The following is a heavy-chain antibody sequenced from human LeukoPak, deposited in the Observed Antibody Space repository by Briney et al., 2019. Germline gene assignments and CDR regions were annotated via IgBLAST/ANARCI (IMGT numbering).Heavy chain of an antibody. CDR3: ARWTGYSSSSSGPFDP. CDR1: GYTFTSYG. V-gene: IGHV1-18*01. J-gene: IGHJ5*02. D-gene: IGHD6-6*01. Sequence: ASVKVSCKASGYTFTSYGISWVRQAPGQGLEWVGWISSYTGNTNYAQKLQGRVTMTTDTSTSTAYMELRSLRSDDTAVYYCARWTGYSSSSSGPFDPWGQGTLVTVSS. CDR2: ISSYTGNT.